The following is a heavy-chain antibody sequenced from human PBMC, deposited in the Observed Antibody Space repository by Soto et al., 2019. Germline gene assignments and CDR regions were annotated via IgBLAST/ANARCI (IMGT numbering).Heavy chain of an antibody. CDR3: ARVGTWLARLYYFDY. J-gene: IGHJ4*02. CDR2: INAGNGNT. V-gene: IGHV1-3*01. Sequence: ASVKVSCKASGYTFTSYTMHWVRQAPGQRLEWMGWINAGNGNTKYSQKFQGRVTITRDTSASTAYMELSSLRSEDTAVYYCARVGTWLARLYYFDYWGQGTLVTVSS. D-gene: IGHD1-7*01. CDR1: GYTFTSYT.